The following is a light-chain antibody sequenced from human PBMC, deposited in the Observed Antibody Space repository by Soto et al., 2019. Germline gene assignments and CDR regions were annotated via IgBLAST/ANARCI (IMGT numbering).Light chain of an antibody. V-gene: IGLV2-14*03. J-gene: IGLJ2*01. CDR1: SSDVGGYNY. Sequence: QSALTQPASVSGSPGQSITISCTGTSSDVGGYNYVSWYQQHPGKVPKLMIYDVSNRPSGVSNRFSVSKSGNTASLTLSGLQAEDEAEYYCSSYTSSSTLGFGGGTKLTVL. CDR3: SSYTSSSTLG. CDR2: DVS.